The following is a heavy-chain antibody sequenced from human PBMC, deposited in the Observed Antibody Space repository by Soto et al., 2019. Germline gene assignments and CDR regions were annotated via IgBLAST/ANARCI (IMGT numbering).Heavy chain of an antibody. D-gene: IGHD6-13*01. V-gene: IGHV1-24*01. J-gene: IGHJ4*02. CDR3: ATVFISGSLDHTVVKQLVSSNYFDY. Sequence: ASLKVSCKVSGYTLTELSMHWVRQAPGKGLEWMGGFDPEDGETIYAQKFQGRVTMTEDTSTDTAYMELSSLRSEDTAVYYCATVFISGSLDHTVVKQLVSSNYFDYWGQGTLVTVSS. CDR2: FDPEDGET. CDR1: GYTLTELS.